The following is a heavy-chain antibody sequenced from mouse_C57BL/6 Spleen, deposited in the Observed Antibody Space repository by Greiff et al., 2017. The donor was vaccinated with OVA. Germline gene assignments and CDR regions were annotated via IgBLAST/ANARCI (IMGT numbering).Heavy chain of an antibody. CDR3: ARYHPYYYGSSYNYAMDN. CDR1: GYTFTGYW. D-gene: IGHD1-1*01. CDR2: ILPGSGST. J-gene: IGHJ4*01. V-gene: IGHV1-9*01. Sequence: QVQLQQSGAELMKPGASVKLSCKATGYTFTGYWIEWVKQRPGHGLEWIGEILPGSGSTNYNEKFKGKATFTADTSSNTAYMQLSSLTTDDSAIYYCARYHPYYYGSSYNYAMDNWGQGTSDTVST.